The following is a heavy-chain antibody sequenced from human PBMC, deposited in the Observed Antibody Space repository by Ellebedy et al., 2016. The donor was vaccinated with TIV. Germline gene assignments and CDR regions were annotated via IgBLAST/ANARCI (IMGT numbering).Heavy chain of an antibody. Sequence: PGGSLRLSCAASGFSFSSYAMHWVRQAPGKGLEWVAAISSDGMTRYYADSVKGRFTISRDNAKNSLSLQMNSLRDEDTAVYYCARGPRFGESSFDYWGQGTLVTVSS. CDR2: ISSDGMTR. D-gene: IGHD3-10*01. CDR3: ARGPRFGESSFDY. J-gene: IGHJ4*02. CDR1: GFSFSSYA. V-gene: IGHV3-30*04.